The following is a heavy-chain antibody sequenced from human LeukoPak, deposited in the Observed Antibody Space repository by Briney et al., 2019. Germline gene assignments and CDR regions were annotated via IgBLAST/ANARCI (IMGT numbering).Heavy chain of an antibody. J-gene: IGHJ4*02. D-gene: IGHD5-18*01. CDR1: GFTFSDYY. Sequence: GGSLRLSCAASGFTFSDYYMSWIRQAPGKGLEWVSYISSSGSTIYYADSVKGRFTISRDNSKNTLYLQMNSLRAEDTAVYYCAKGNHRYSYGPFDYWGRGTLVTVSS. CDR3: AKGNHRYSYGPFDY. CDR2: ISSSGSTI. V-gene: IGHV3-11*01.